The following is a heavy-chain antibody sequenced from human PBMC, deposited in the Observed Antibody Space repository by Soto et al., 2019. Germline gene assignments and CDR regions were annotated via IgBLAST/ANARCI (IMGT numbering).Heavy chain of an antibody. CDR2: ISGSGGST. J-gene: IGHJ3*02. D-gene: IGHD3-22*01. Sequence: GGSLRLSCAASGFTFSSYAMSWVRQAPGKGLEWVSAISGSGGSTYYADSVKGRFTISRDNSKNTLYLQMNSLRAEDTAVYYCATVRRGSSGYYPSFDAFDIWGQGTMVTVSS. V-gene: IGHV3-23*01. CDR1: GFTFSSYA. CDR3: ATVRRGSSGYYPSFDAFDI.